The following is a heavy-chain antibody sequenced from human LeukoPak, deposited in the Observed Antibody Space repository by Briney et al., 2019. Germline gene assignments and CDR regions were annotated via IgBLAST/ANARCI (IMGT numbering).Heavy chain of an antibody. J-gene: IGHJ4*02. Sequence: GGSLRLSCAASGFTFSSYAMSWVREAPGKGLEWVSTIRGSGGSTYYADSVKGRFTISKNSSQNTYLQMHSLRAEDTAVYYCAKARGDQTSDYWGQRTLVTVSS. CDR2: IRGSGGST. D-gene: IGHD2-21*02. V-gene: IGHV3-23*01. CDR3: AKARGDQTSDY. CDR1: GFTFSSYA.